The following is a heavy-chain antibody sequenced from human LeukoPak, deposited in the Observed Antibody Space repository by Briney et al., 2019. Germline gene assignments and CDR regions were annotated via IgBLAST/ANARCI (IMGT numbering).Heavy chain of an antibody. J-gene: IGHJ4*02. V-gene: IGHV3-21*01. CDR1: GFTFSRYS. D-gene: IGHD4-17*01. CDR3: AREDYGDYVFGH. CDR2: ISSSSSYI. Sequence: GGSLRLSCAASGFTFSRYSMNWVRQAPGKGLEWVSSISSSSSYIYYADSLKGRFTISRDNARNSLYLQTNSLRAEDTAVYYCAREDYGDYVFGHWGQGTLVTVSS.